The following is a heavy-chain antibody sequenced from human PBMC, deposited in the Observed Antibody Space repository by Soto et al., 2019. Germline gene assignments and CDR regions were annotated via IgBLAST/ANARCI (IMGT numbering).Heavy chain of an antibody. CDR3: ARGRYGEY. J-gene: IGHJ4*02. CDR2: ISAHNDNT. V-gene: IGHV1-18*01. D-gene: IGHD3-10*01. CDR1: GYTFTSYG. Sequence: QVHLVQSGAEVKKPGASVKVSCKCSGYTFTSYGITWVRQAPGQGLEWMGWISAHNDNTDYAQKLQCTVTVTRDTSTSTAYMELTSLRSDATAVYYCARGRYGEYWGQGALVTVSS.